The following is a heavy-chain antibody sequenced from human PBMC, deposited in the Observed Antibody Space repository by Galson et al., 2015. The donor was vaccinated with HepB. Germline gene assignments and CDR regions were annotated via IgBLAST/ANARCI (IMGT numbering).Heavy chain of an antibody. J-gene: IGHJ4*02. CDR2: IGPGDDT. Sequence: SLRLSCAASGFTFNTYGMNWVRQAPGKALEWISYIGPGDDTYYADSVKGRFTISRGNAKNSLYLQLSSLRGEDTAVYYCAREAYNDFGGGHWGQGTLVTVSS. CDR1: GFTFNTYG. D-gene: IGHD3-16*01. CDR3: AREAYNDFGGGH. V-gene: IGHV3-48*01.